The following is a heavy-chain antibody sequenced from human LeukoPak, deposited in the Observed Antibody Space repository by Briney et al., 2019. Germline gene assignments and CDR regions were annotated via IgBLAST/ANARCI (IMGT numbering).Heavy chain of an antibody. CDR1: GFTFSGYW. CDR3: ARAIGLDFDF. V-gene: IGHV3-74*01. Sequence: GGSLRLSCAASGFTFSGYWMHWVRQAPGKGLVWVSRINSDGSNTTYADSVKGRFTISRDNAKNTLYLQMNSLRAEDTAMYYCARAIGLDFDFWGQGTLVTVSS. D-gene: IGHD2/OR15-2a*01. CDR2: INSDGSNT. J-gene: IGHJ4*02.